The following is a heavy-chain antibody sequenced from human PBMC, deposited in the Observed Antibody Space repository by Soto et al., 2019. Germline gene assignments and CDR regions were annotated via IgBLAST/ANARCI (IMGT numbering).Heavy chain of an antibody. D-gene: IGHD6-19*01. V-gene: IGHV1-8*01. CDR3: ARDGIAVAGGNWSEH. Sequence: ASVKVSCKASGYTFTNYEINWVRQATGQGLEWMGWMDPDIGNTGYAQQFQGRVTVTRNTSISTAYMELSSLRSDDTAVYYCARDGIAVAGGNWSEHWGQGSLVTASA. J-gene: IGHJ5*02. CDR2: MDPDIGNT. CDR1: GYTFTNYE.